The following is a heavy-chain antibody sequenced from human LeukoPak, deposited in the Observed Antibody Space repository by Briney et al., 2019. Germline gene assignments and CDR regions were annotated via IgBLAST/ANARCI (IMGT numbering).Heavy chain of an antibody. Sequence: PSETLSLTCGVYGGSFSGYYWNWIRQSPGKGLEWIGEINHRGSTNYNPSLKSRVTVSVDTSKNQFSLNVSSVTAADTAVYYCARQNYGAATIKYWGQGTLVTVSS. D-gene: IGHD1-7*01. CDR2: INHRGST. J-gene: IGHJ4*02. CDR1: GGSFSGYY. V-gene: IGHV4-34*01. CDR3: ARQNYGAATIKY.